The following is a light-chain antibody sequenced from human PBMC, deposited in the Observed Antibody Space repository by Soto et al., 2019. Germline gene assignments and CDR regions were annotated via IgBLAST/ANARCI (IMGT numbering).Light chain of an antibody. J-gene: IGKJ4*01. CDR3: QQRSGRLT. Sequence: ESVLTQSPATLSLSPGERATLSCRAPQTVNNFLAWYQHKPGQVPRLLIYNAVTRAAGIPDRFSGSVSGADFPLPLRSLEPEDFAVYYCQQRSGRLTFGGGTRV. V-gene: IGKV3-11*01. CDR2: NAV. CDR1: QTVNNF.